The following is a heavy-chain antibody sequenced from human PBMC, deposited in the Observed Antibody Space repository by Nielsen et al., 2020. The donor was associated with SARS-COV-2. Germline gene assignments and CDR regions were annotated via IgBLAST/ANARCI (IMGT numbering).Heavy chain of an antibody. Sequence: GGSLRLSCAASGFTFSDYYMTWIRQAPGKGLEWVSYISSSGRTIFYADSVKGRFSISWDNAKNSLHLQMNSLRAEDTAVYYCARKPRIYYDTSAGGVDVWGQGTTVTVSS. D-gene: IGHD3-22*01. V-gene: IGHV3-11*01. CDR1: GFTFSDYY. CDR3: ARKPRIYYDTSAGGVDV. J-gene: IGHJ6*02. CDR2: ISSSGRTI.